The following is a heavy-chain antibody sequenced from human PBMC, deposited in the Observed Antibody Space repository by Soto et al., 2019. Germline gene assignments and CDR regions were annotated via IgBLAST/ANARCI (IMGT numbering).Heavy chain of an antibody. V-gene: IGHV3-30*18. CDR1: GFTFDNYG. D-gene: IGHD2-15*01. CDR3: AKDLDVVVVVTATRGLDV. J-gene: IGHJ6*02. Sequence: QVQLVESGGGVVQPGRSLRLSCAASGFTFDNYGLHWVRQAPGKGLEWVAVISYDGSKKFYADSVTGRFTISGDNSKNTLYLQMNTLRVEDTAVYYCAKDLDVVVVVTATRGLDVWGQGTTVTVSS. CDR2: ISYDGSKK.